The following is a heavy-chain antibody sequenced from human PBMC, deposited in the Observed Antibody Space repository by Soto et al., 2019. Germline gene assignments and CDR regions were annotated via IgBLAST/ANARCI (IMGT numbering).Heavy chain of an antibody. CDR3: ARRGVAAAGTLTAFDI. CDR1: GYTFTSYD. Sequence: ASVKVSCKASGYTFTSYDINWVRQATGQGLEWMGWMNPNSGNTGYAQKFQGRVTMTRDTSISTAYMELSSLRSEDTAVYYCARRGVAAAGTLTAFDIWGQGTMVTVSS. D-gene: IGHD6-13*01. CDR2: MNPNSGNT. V-gene: IGHV1-8*01. J-gene: IGHJ3*02.